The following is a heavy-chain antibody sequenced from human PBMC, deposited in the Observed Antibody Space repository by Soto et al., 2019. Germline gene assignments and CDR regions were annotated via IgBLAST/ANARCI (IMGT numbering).Heavy chain of an antibody. CDR3: ARGLRESSSWYRYYYYGMDV. CDR2: MNPNSGNT. V-gene: IGHV1-8*01. D-gene: IGHD6-13*01. J-gene: IGHJ6*02. Sequence: QVQLVQSGAEVKKPGASVKVSRKASGYTFTSYDINWVRQATGQGLEWMGWMNPNSGNTGYAQKFQGRVTMTRNTSVSTAYMELSSLRSEDTAVYYWARGLRESSSWYRYYYYGMDVWGQGTTVTVAS. CDR1: GYTFTSYD.